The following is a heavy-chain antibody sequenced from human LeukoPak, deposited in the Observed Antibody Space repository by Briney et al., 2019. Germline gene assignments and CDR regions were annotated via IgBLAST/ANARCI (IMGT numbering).Heavy chain of an antibody. V-gene: IGHV1-69*06. D-gene: IGHD5-12*01. CDR1: GGTFSSFG. Sequence: SVKVSCKASGGTFSSFGISWVRQAPGQGLEWMGGIISISGTANYAQKFQGRVTITADKFTSTAYMELTSLRSEDTTVYYCARVYGPDMVATSHFDYWGQGTPVTVSS. J-gene: IGHJ4*02. CDR2: IISISGTA. CDR3: ARVYGPDMVATSHFDY.